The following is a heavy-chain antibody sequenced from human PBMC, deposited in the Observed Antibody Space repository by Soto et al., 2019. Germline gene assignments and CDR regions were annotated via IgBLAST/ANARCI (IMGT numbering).Heavy chain of an antibody. J-gene: IGHJ5*02. CDR2: IYPSDSQT. D-gene: IGHD4-17*01. CDR1: GYSFSNWW. CDR3: ARHGFYGDYSSNYFDP. Sequence: GESLKISCKGSGYSFSNWWIAWVRQMPGKGLEYMGIIYPSDSQTRYSPSFQGQVTISADKSISTAYLQWSSLKASDAAIYYCARHGFYGDYSSNYFDPWGQGTLVTVSS. V-gene: IGHV5-51*01.